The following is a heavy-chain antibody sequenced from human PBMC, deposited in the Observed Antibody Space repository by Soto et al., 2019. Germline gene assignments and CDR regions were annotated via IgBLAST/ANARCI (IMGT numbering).Heavy chain of an antibody. CDR3: ARLRSDCGGGTCAGSF. Sequence: QLVQSGAEVKKPDSSVQVSCKASESIFTNSGVTWVRQAPGQGLEWMGGINPTFGTTHYAQKFQGRLTIYAEESRTTVNMGLSNLTHEDTAVYYCARLRSDCGGGTCAGSFWGQGTLVTVSS. CDR2: INPTFGTT. D-gene: IGHD2-21*01. V-gene: IGHV1-69*01. J-gene: IGHJ4*02. CDR1: ESIFTNSG.